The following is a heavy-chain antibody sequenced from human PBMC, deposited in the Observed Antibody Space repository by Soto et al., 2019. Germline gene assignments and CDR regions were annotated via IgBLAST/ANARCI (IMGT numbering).Heavy chain of an antibody. D-gene: IGHD2-15*01. CDR2: IYYSGST. J-gene: IGHJ3*02. V-gene: IGHV4-30-4*01. Sequence: PSETLYPTSTVSGDSICSGDYYGSWIHQPPGKGLEWIGYIYYSGSTYYNPSLKSRVTISVDTSKNQFSLKLSSVTAADTAVYYCARVRLQVTRAFDIWGQGTMVTVSS. CDR1: GDSICSGDYY. CDR3: ARVRLQVTRAFDI.